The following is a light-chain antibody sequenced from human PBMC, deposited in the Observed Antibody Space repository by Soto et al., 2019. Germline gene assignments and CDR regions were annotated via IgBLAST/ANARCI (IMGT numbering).Light chain of an antibody. J-gene: IGKJ1*01. CDR1: QSVSSSY. Sequence: EIVLTQSPGTLSLSPGERATLSCRASQSVSSSYLAWYQQKPGQAPRLLIYGASSRAPGIQDRFSGSGSGTDFTLTISRLEPEDFAVYYCQQYCSSTWTFGQGTKVEIK. CDR3: QQYCSSTWT. V-gene: IGKV3-20*01. CDR2: GAS.